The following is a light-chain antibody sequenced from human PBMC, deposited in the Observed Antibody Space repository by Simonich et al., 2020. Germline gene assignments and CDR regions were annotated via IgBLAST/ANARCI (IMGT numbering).Light chain of an antibody. CDR3: QQYNSYLYT. V-gene: IGKV1-5*03. Sequence: DIQMTPSPSSLSASVGDRVTITCRASPGISNSLAWYQQKPGKAPKLLIYKAASLESGVPSRFSGSGSGTEFTLTISILQPDDFATYYCQQYNSYLYTFGQGTKLEIK. J-gene: IGKJ2*01. CDR2: KAA. CDR1: PGISNS.